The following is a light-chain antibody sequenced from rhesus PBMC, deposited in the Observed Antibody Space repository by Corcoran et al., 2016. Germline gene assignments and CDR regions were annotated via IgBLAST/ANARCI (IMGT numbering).Light chain of an antibody. J-gene: IGKJ1*01. V-gene: IGKV1-22*01. CDR3: QQYSRRPWT. Sequence: DIQMTQSPSSLSASVGDTVTITCRASQSISSWLDWYQQKPGKAPKLLTYKASSLPSGVPSRFSGSGSGTDFTLTISSLQSEDSATYYCQQYSRRPWTFGQGTKVEIK. CDR1: QSISSW. CDR2: KAS.